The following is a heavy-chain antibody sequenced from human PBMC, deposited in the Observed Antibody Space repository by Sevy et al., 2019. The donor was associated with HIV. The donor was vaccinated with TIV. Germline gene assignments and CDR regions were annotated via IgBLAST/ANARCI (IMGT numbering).Heavy chain of an antibody. J-gene: IGHJ4*02. CDR1: GFTFSTYA. D-gene: IGHD3-22*01. Sequence: GGSLRLSCEASGFTFSTYAMSWVRQAAGKGLEWVSVISGSGGSTYYADSVKGRFTISRDNSKNTLYLEMNSLRAEDAAVYYCVRGGNYYDSTAYDLPHGYWGQGTLVTVSS. V-gene: IGHV3-23*01. CDR2: ISGSGGST. CDR3: VRGGNYYDSTAYDLPHGY.